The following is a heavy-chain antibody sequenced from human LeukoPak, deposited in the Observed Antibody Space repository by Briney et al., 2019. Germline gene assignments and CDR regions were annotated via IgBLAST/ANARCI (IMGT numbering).Heavy chain of an antibody. CDR1: GGSFSGYY. J-gene: IGHJ4*02. Sequence: SETLSLTCAVYGGSFSGYYWSWIRQSPGKGLEWIGEIDHSGRTNSNASLKSRVTISVGMSRNQFSLRLRSVTAADTAVYYCARKSTAVAGRKPYDYWDKGNLVTVSS. CDR3: ARKSTAVAGRKPYDY. V-gene: IGHV4-34*01. CDR2: IDHSGRT. D-gene: IGHD6-13*01.